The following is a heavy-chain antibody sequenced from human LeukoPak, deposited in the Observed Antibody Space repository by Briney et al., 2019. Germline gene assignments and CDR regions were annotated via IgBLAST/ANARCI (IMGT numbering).Heavy chain of an antibody. Sequence: GGSLRLSRAASGFTFSSYSMNWVRQAPGKGLEWVSYISSSSSTIYYADSVKGRFTISRDNAKNSLYLQMNSLRAEDTAVYYCARGAYYYEDWGQGTLVTVSS. J-gene: IGHJ4*02. V-gene: IGHV3-48*01. D-gene: IGHD3-22*01. CDR1: GFTFSSYS. CDR3: ARGAYYYED. CDR2: ISSSSSTI.